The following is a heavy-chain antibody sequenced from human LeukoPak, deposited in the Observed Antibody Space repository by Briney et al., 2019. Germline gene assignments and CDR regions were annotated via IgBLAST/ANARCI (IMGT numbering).Heavy chain of an antibody. CDR2: ISSNVYGGTT. CDR3: TRDLESDYDFWSGLH. J-gene: IGHJ4*02. Sequence: GGSLRLSCTASGFTFGDYAMSWVRQAPGKGLEGGGFISSNVYGGTTEYAASVKGRFSISRDDSKSIAYLQMNSLKTEDTAVYYCTRDLESDYDFWSGLHWGQGTLVTVSS. CDR1: GFTFGDYA. V-gene: IGHV3-49*04. D-gene: IGHD3-3*01.